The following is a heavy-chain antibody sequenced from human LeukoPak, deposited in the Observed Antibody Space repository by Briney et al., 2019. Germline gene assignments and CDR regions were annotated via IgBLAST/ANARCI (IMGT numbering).Heavy chain of an antibody. CDR2: IYTSGST. D-gene: IGHD3-22*01. Sequence: SETLSLTCTVSGGSISSYYWSWIRQPAGKGLEWIGRIYTSGSTNYNPSLKSQVTMSVDTSKNQFSLKLSSVTAADTAVYYCARDLGVYDSSGYYDYWGQGTLVTVSS. CDR3: ARDLGVYDSSGYYDY. V-gene: IGHV4-4*07. CDR1: GGSISSYY. J-gene: IGHJ4*02.